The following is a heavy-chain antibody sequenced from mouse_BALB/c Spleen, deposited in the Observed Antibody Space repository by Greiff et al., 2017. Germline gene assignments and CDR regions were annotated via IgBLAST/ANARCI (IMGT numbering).Heavy chain of an antibody. CDR1: GFNIKDYY. V-gene: IGHV14-4*02. CDR2: IDPENGDT. CDR3: NAFYDYGTGN. D-gene: IGHD2-4*01. J-gene: IGHJ3*01. Sequence: EVQLQQSGAELVRSGASVKLSCTASGFNIKDYYMHWVKQRPEQGLEWIGWIDPENGDTEYAPKFQGKATMTADTSSNTAYLQLSSLTSEDTAVYYCNAFYDYGTGNWGQGTLVTVSA.